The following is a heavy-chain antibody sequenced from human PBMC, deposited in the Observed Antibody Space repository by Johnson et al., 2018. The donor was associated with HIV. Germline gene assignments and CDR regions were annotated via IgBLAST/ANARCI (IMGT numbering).Heavy chain of an antibody. Sequence: VQLVEPGGGLVKPGGSLRLSCAASGFTFSDYYMSWIRQAPGQGLAWVSYISSSGNTIYYADSVKGRFTISRDNAKNSLYLQMNSLRVEDTAVYYCARDESGYDEGFDAFDIWGQGTMVTVSS. CDR1: GFTFSDYY. D-gene: IGHD5-12*01. CDR3: ARDESGYDEGFDAFDI. J-gene: IGHJ3*02. V-gene: IGHV3-11*04. CDR2: ISSSGNTI.